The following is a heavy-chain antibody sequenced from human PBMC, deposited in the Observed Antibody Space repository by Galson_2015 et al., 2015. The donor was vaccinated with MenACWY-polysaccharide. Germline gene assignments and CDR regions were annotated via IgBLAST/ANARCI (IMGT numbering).Heavy chain of an antibody. V-gene: IGHV3-23*01. CDR3: ARGSKIAVAGMVRRDAFDI. Sequence: SLRLSCAASGFTFSSYAMSWVRQAPGKGLEWVSAISGSGGSTYYADSVKGRFTISRDNSKNTLYLQMNSLRAEDTAVYYCARGSKIAVAGMVRRDAFDIWGQGTMVTVSS. J-gene: IGHJ3*02. CDR2: ISGSGGST. D-gene: IGHD6-19*01. CDR1: GFTFSSYA.